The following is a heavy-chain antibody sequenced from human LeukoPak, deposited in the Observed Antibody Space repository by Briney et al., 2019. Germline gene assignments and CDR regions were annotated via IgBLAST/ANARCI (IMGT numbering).Heavy chain of an antibody. V-gene: IGHV3-7*01. J-gene: IGHJ4*02. D-gene: IGHD3-10*01. CDR1: GFTFSSYW. Sequence: GGSLRLSCAASGFTFSSYWMSWVRQAPGKGLEWVANIKQDGSEKYYVDSVKGRFTISRDNAKNSLYLQMNSLRAEDTAVYYCARGRSLLWFAPHYYFDYWGQGTLVTVSS. CDR3: ARGRSLLWFAPHYYFDY. CDR2: IKQDGSEK.